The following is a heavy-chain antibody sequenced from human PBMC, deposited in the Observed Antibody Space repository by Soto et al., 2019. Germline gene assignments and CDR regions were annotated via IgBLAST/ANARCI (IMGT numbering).Heavy chain of an antibody. CDR3: ARHYSSGPAEYFQH. CDR2: LYNDERT. V-gene: IGHV4-4*07. CDR1: GGSVSNHH. D-gene: IGHD6-19*01. Sequence: PSETLSLTCNVSGGSVSNHHWRWIRTPAGKGLEWLGRLYNDERTNYNPSLKSRVTMSMDTSKNQFSLELTSVTAADSAVYYCARHYSSGPAEYFQHWGQGTLVTVSS. J-gene: IGHJ1*01.